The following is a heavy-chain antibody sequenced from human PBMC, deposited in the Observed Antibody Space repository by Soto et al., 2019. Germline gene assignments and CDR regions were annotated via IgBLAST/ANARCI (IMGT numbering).Heavy chain of an antibody. V-gene: IGHV1-69*02. D-gene: IGHD3-22*01. CDR3: AKGKYYYDSSAPFDY. Sequence: ASVKVSCKASGGTFSSYTISWVRQAPGQGLEWMGRIIPILGIANYAQKFQGRVTITADKSTSTAYMELSSLRSEDTAVYYCAKGKYYYDSSAPFDYWGQGTLVTVSS. CDR2: IIPILGIA. CDR1: GGTFSSYT. J-gene: IGHJ4*02.